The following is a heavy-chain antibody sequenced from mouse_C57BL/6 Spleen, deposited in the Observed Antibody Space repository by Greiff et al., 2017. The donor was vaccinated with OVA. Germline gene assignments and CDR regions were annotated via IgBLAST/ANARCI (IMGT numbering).Heavy chain of an antibody. CDR1: GYTFTSYW. V-gene: IGHV1-50*01. CDR2: IDPSDSYT. CDR3: ARSGSSFLIYAMDY. Sequence: QVQLQQPGAELVKPGASVKLSCKASGYTFTSYWMQWVKQRPGQGLEWIGEIDPSDSYTNYNQKFKGKATLTVDTSSSTAYMQLSSLTSEDSAVYYCARSGSSFLIYAMDYWGQGTSVTVSS. D-gene: IGHD1-1*01. J-gene: IGHJ4*01.